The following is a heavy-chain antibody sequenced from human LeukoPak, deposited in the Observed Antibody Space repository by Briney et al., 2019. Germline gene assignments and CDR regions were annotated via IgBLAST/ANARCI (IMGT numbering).Heavy chain of an antibody. V-gene: IGHV3-30*18. CDR2: TSYDGRSE. D-gene: IGHD3-3*01. CDR1: GFTFTTFS. Sequence: GGSLRLSCVGSGFTFTTFSMHWVRQAPGKGLEWVAVTSYDGRSENYADSVKGRFSISRDNSKNTLYLQMSSLRAQDTAVYYCAKHYDYWSGIIRGFDSWGQGTLVTVSS. CDR3: AKHYDYWSGIIRGFDS. J-gene: IGHJ5*01.